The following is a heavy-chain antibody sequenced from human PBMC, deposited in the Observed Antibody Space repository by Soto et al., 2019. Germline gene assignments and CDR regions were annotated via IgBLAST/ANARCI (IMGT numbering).Heavy chain of an antibody. CDR1: GGSIMGTSYS. D-gene: IGHD1-1*01. J-gene: IGHJ4*02. CDR2: IYHSGST. V-gene: IGHV4-39*01. Sequence: TMSPNCTVSGGSIMGTSYSWAWIRQPPGRGLEWIGSIYHSGSTYYSPSLKSRVTISVDTSKSQFSLNLRSVTAPDTALYYCARWNDGTHDYWGQGTLVTVSS. CDR3: ARWNDGTHDY.